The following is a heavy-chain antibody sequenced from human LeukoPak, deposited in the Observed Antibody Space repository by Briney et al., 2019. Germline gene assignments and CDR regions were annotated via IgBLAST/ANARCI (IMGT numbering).Heavy chain of an antibody. Sequence: SETPSLTCTVSGGSISSHYRSWIRQPPGKGLEWIGYIYYSGSTNYNPSLKSRVTISVDTSKNQFSLKLSSVTAADTAVYYCARTRAPYCSSTSCYNYYYMDVWGKGTTVTVSS. CDR3: ARTRAPYCSSTSCYNYYYMDV. CDR2: IYYSGST. D-gene: IGHD2-2*02. J-gene: IGHJ6*03. CDR1: GGSISSHY. V-gene: IGHV4-59*11.